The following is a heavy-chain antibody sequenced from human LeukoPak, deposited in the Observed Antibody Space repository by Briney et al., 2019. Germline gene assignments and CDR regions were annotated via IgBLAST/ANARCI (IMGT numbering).Heavy chain of an antibody. D-gene: IGHD3-22*01. CDR1: GFTFSSYA. CDR3: ARDRYYDSSGYYYYYYGMDV. CDR2: ISYDGSDK. Sequence: GGSLRLSCAASGFTFSSYAMHWVRQAPGKGLEWVAVISYDGSDKYYADSVKGRFTISRDNSKNTLYLQMNSLRAEDTAVYYCARDRYYDSSGYYYYYYGMDVWGQGTTVTVSS. J-gene: IGHJ6*02. V-gene: IGHV3-30-3*01.